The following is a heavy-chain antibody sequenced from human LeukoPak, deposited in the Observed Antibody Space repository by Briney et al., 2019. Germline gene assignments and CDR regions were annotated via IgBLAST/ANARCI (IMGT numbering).Heavy chain of an antibody. Sequence: PGGSLRLSCTASGFTFSDYSMNWVRQAPGKGLGWVSYISSSSSTIYYADSVRGRFTISRDNAKNSLYLQMNSLRAEDTAVYYCARGGWEFDYWGQGTLVTVSS. CDR2: ISSSSSTI. CDR3: ARGGWEFDY. V-gene: IGHV3-48*04. CDR1: GFTFSDYS. J-gene: IGHJ4*02. D-gene: IGHD1-26*01.